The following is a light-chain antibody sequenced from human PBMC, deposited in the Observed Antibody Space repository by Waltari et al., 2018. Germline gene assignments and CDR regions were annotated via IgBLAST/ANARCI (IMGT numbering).Light chain of an antibody. CDR1: QSLLHSDGNTY. Sequence: DVVMTQSPLSLSVTLGQPASISCRSSQSLLHSDGNTYLNWFHQGPGQSPRHLIFRAFYRDSGVPERFTGSGSGTDFTLEISRVEAEDVGIYYCMQGSQWPPWTFGQGTKVEIK. J-gene: IGKJ1*01. CDR3: MQGSQWPPWT. V-gene: IGKV2-30*02. CDR2: RAF.